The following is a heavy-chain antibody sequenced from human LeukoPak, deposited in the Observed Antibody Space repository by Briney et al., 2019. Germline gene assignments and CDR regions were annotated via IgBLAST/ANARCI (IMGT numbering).Heavy chain of an antibody. CDR3: ARDDQMGYVWGSYRPWPLY. D-gene: IGHD3-16*02. CDR2: ISYDGSNK. J-gene: IGHJ4*02. Sequence: PGGSLRLSCAASGFTFSSYAMHWVRQAPGKGLEWVAVISYDGSNKYYADSVKGRFTISRDNSKNTLYLQMNSLRAEDTAVYYCARDDQMGYVWGSYRPWPLYWGQGTLVTVSS. CDR1: GFTFSSYA. V-gene: IGHV3-30*04.